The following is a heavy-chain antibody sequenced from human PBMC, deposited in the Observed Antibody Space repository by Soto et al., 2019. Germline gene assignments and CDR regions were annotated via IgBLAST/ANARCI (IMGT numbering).Heavy chain of an antibody. V-gene: IGHV4-39*01. CDR2: IYYSGST. CDR3: ARQEGGYAHYYYYGMDV. CDR1: GGSISSSSYY. D-gene: IGHD5-12*01. J-gene: IGHJ6*02. Sequence: SETLSLTCTVSGGSISSSSYYWGWIRQPPGKGLEWIGSIYYSGSTYYNPSLKSQVTISVDTSKNQFSLKLSSVTAADTAVYYCARQEGGYAHYYYYGMDVWGQGTTVTVSS.